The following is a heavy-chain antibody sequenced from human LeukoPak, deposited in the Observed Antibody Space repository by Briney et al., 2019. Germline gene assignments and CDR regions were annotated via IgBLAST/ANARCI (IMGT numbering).Heavy chain of an antibody. J-gene: IGHJ4*02. CDR3: ARLSNGFAPDFFDY. CDR1: DFSISSGHY. Sequence: SETLSLTCTVSDFSISSGHYWGWIRQSPGKGLEWIGAIHHTGSTYDNPSLRGRVTISLETSKNQFSLRLSSVTAADTAVYFCARLSNGFAPDFFDYWGQGALVTVSS. V-gene: IGHV4-38-2*02. D-gene: IGHD2-8*01. CDR2: IHHTGST.